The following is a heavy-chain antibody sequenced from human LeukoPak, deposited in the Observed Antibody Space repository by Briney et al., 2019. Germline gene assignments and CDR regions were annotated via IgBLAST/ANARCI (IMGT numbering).Heavy chain of an antibody. Sequence: PSETLSLTCTVSGGSISSYYWSWIRQPPGKGLEWIGNILYSGSTYYSPSLKSRVTISLDTSRNQFSLKLNSVTAADTAVYYCAKSNGYGLVDIWGQGTVVTVSS. CDR1: GGSISSYY. V-gene: IGHV4-59*12. J-gene: IGHJ3*02. CDR2: ILYSGST. CDR3: AKSNGYGLVDI. D-gene: IGHD3-10*01.